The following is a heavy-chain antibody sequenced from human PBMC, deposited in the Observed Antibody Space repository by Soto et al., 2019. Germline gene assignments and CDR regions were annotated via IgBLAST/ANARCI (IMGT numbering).Heavy chain of an antibody. CDR3: ASSNGYGDYVGDAFDI. Sequence: GGSLRLSCAASGFTFSSYSMNWVRQAPGKGLEWVSSISSSSSYIYYADSVKGRFTISRDNAKNSLYLQMNSLRAEDTAVYYCASSNGYGDYVGDAFDIWGQGTMVTVSS. CDR1: GFTFSSYS. D-gene: IGHD4-17*01. J-gene: IGHJ3*02. V-gene: IGHV3-21*01. CDR2: ISSSSSYI.